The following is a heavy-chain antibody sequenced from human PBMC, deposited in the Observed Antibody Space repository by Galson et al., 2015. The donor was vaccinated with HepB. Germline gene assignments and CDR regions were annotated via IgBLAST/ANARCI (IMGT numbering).Heavy chain of an antibody. CDR1: GGPFTNRA. CDR2: FIPIFGSA. D-gene: IGHD2-2*01. V-gene: IGHV1-69*13. CDR3: ASVSEGVPAPTSY. J-gene: IGHJ4*02. Sequence: SVKVSCKASGGPFTNRAIAWVRQAPGQGLEWMGGFIPIFGSANYAEKFQDRVTITADESTTTAYMELSGLTSGDTAIYYCASVSEGVPAPTSYWGQGTLVTVSS.